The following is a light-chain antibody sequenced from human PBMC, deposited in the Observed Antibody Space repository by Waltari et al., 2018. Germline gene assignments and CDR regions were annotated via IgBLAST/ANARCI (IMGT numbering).Light chain of an antibody. CDR1: QDINNN. CDR3: QKYNSVPFT. Sequence: DIQMTQSLSSLSASVGDRVTITCRASQDINNNLAWYQQKPGQPPTLLIYAASTLQSGVPSRFSGSGSGTDFTLTISSLQPDDIGTYYCQKYNSVPFTFGPGTKVDL. CDR2: AAS. V-gene: IGKV1-27*01. J-gene: IGKJ3*01.